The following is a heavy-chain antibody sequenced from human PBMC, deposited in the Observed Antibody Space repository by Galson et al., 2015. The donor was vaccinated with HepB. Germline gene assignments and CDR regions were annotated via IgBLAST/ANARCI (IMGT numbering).Heavy chain of an antibody. CDR3: ARGAAAGTNYYYYMDV. CDR2: VIPIFGTA. D-gene: IGHD6-13*01. CDR1: GGTFSSYA. Sequence: SVKVSCKASGGTFSSYAISWVRQAPGQGLEWMGGVIPIFGTANYAQKFQGRVTITADESTSTAYMGLSSLRSEDTAVYYCARGAAAGTNYYYYMDVWGKGTTVTVSS. J-gene: IGHJ6*03. V-gene: IGHV1-69*13.